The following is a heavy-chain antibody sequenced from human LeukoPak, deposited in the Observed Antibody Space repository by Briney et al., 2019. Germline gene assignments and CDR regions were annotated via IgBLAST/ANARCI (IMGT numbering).Heavy chain of an antibody. CDR3: ARGTGGAAAADFDP. CDR2: IYYTGST. D-gene: IGHD6-13*01. J-gene: IGHJ5*02. CDR1: GGSISSDGYY. Sequence: SQALSLTCTVSGGSISSDGYYWSWIRQHPGKGLEWIGAIYYTGSTYYNPSLKSRATISVDTSKNHFSLKLTSVTAADTAVYYCARGTGGAAAADFDPWGQGTLVTVSS. V-gene: IGHV4-31*03.